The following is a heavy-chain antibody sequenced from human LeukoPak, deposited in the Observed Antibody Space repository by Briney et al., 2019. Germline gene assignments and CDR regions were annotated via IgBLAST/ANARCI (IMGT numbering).Heavy chain of an antibody. CDR1: GYTFTSYD. CDR2: MNPNSGNT. J-gene: IGHJ5*02. D-gene: IGHD2-2*01. V-gene: IGHV1-8*03. Sequence: ASVKVSCKASGYTFTSYDINWVRQATGQGREWMGWMNPNSGNTGYAQKFQGRVTITRNTSISTAYMELSSLRSEDTAVYYCARGAGRYCSSTSCYSNWFDPWGQGTLVTVSS. CDR3: ARGAGRYCSSTSCYSNWFDP.